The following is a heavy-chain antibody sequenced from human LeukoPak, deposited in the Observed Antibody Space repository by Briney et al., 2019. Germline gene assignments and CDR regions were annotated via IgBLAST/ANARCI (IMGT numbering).Heavy chain of an antibody. CDR3: ARADCTNGVCYPYQFDY. V-gene: IGHV3-7*01. CDR2: IKQDGSEK. Sequence: PGGSLRLSCAASGFTFSSYWMSWVRQAPGKGLGWVANIKQDGSEKYYVDSVKGRFAISRDNAQNSLYLQMNSLRAEDTAVYYCARADCTNGVCYPYQFDYWGQGTLVTVSS. J-gene: IGHJ4*02. D-gene: IGHD2-8*01. CDR1: GFTFSSYW.